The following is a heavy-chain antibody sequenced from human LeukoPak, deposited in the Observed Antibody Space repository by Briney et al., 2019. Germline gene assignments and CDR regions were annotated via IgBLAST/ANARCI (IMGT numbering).Heavy chain of an antibody. J-gene: IGHJ4*02. V-gene: IGHV3-15*01. D-gene: IGHD3-22*01. CDR3: TTEPTYYYDSSGYSEFDY. Sequence: GGSLRLSRAASGFTFSNAWMSWVRQAPGKGLEWVGRIKSKTDGGTTDYAAPVKGRFTISRDDSKNTLYLQMNSLKTEDTAVYYCTTEPTYYYDSSGYSEFDYWGQGTLVTVSS. CDR1: GFTFSNAW. CDR2: IKSKTDGGTT.